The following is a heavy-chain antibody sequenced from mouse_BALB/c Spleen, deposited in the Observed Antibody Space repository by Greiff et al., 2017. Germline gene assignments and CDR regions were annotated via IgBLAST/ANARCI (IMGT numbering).Heavy chain of an antibody. CDR3: TRDAGGSSYGYAMDY. CDR1: GFTFSSYT. D-gene: IGHD1-1*01. Sequence: EVQLVESGGGLVKPGGSLKLSCAASGFTFSSYTMSWVRQTPEKRLEWVATISSGGSYTYYPDSVKGRFTISRDNAKNTLYLQMSSLKSEDTAMYYCTRDAGGSSYGYAMDYWGQGTSVTVSS. V-gene: IGHV5-6-4*01. CDR2: ISSGGSYT. J-gene: IGHJ4*01.